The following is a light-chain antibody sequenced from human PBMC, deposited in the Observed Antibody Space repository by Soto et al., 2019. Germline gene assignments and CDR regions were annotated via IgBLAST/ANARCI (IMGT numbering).Light chain of an antibody. V-gene: IGLV2-14*01. CDR1: SNDVGGYNF. Sequence: QTVVTQPASVSGSPGQSITISCTGTSNDVGGYNFVSWYQHHPGKAPKLMIYEVTNRPSGVSNRFSGSKSVNTASLTISGLQAEDEADYYCSSYTTSSNLYVVFGGGTKLTVL. CDR3: SSYTTSSNLYVV. J-gene: IGLJ2*01. CDR2: EVT.